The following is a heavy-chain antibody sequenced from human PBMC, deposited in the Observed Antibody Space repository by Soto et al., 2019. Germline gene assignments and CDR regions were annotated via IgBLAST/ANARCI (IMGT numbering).Heavy chain of an antibody. Sequence: PLETLSLTCTVCGGCSSRCYWSWFRQPPGKGLEWIGYIYYSGSTNYNPSLKSRVTISVDTSNNQFSLKLSSVTAADTVVYYCTRFTRGYSYGPFDYRGQGTLDTVSS. D-gene: IGHD5-18*01. V-gene: IGHV4-59*01. CDR2: IYYSGST. CDR3: TRFTRGYSYGPFDY. J-gene: IGHJ4*02. CDR1: GGCSSRCY.